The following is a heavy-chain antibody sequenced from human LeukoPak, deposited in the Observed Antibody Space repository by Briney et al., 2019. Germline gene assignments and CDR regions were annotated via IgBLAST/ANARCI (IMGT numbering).Heavy chain of an antibody. Sequence: SETLSLTCTVSGGSVSSISYDCGWIRQPPGKGLEWIGNIYYSGNTYYNPSLKSRVTISVDTSKNHFSLKLTSVTAADTAGYYFARVYSGYDYPLDFWGQGNLVSVSS. CDR1: GGSVSSISYD. J-gene: IGHJ4*02. CDR2: IYYSGNT. V-gene: IGHV4-39*02. CDR3: ARVYSGYDYPLDF. D-gene: IGHD5-12*01.